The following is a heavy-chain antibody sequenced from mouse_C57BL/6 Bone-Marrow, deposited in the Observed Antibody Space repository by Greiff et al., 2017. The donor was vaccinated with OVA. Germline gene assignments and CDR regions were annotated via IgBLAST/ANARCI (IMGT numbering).Heavy chain of an antibody. V-gene: IGHV1-82*01. D-gene: IGHD2-3*01. CDR1: GYAFSSSW. CDR2: IYPGDGDT. J-gene: IGHJ4*01. CDR3: ARRRGWSYAMDY. Sequence: QVQLKQSGPELVKPGASVKISCKASGYAFSSSWMNWVKQRPGKGLEWIGRIYPGDGDTNYNGKFKGKATLTADKSSSTAYMQLSSLTSEDSAVYFCARRRGWSYAMDYWGQGTSVTVSS.